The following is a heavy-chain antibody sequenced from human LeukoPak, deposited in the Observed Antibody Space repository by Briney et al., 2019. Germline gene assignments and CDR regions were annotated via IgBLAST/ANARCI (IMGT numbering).Heavy chain of an antibody. CDR1: GFTFSNYA. V-gene: IGHV3-23*01. Sequence: GGSLRLSCAASGFTFSNYAMNWVRQAPGKGLEWVSAISGSGGSTYYADSVKGRFTISRDNAENTLYLQMNSLRAEDTAVYYCARTIHFDYWGQGTLVTVSS. CDR3: ARTIHFDY. J-gene: IGHJ4*02. CDR2: ISGSGGST.